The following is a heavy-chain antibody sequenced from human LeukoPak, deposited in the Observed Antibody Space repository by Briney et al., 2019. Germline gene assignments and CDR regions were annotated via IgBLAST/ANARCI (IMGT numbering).Heavy chain of an antibody. CDR1: GFTFSSYW. CDR3: ARGQDFGDHHYMGV. Sequence: GGSLRLTCAASGFTFSSYWMHWVRQGPGKGLVWVSRINSDGSSTNYADSVKGRFTISRDNAKNTLYLQMKGLRAEDTAVYYLARGQDFGDHHYMGVLGKGTTGTVSS. CDR2: INSDGSST. V-gene: IGHV3-74*01. J-gene: IGHJ6*03. D-gene: IGHD3-16*01.